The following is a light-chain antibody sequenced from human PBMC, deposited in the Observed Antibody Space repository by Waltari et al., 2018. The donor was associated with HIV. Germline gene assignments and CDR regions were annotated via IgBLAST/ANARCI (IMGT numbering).Light chain of an antibody. CDR1: QSVSSY. CDR3: QQRSNWPPWT. J-gene: IGKJ1*01. V-gene: IGKV3-11*01. CDR2: DAS. Sequence: TQSPATLSLSPGERATLSCRASQSVSSYLAWYQQKPGQAPRLLIYDASNRATGIPARFSGSGSGTDFTLTISSLEPEDFAVYYCQQRSNWPPWTFGQGTKVEIK.